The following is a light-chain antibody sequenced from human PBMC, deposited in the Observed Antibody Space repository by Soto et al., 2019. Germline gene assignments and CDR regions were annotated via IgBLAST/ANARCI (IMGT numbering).Light chain of an antibody. CDR1: QSVSSSY. J-gene: IGKJ2*01. Sequence: EIVLTQSPGTLSLSPGERATLSCRASQSVSSSYLAWYQQKPGQAPRLLIYGASSRATGIPDRFSGSGSGTDLTLTISRLEPEDFAVYYCQHYGSSPYTFGQGTKLEIK. CDR2: GAS. V-gene: IGKV3-20*01. CDR3: QHYGSSPYT.